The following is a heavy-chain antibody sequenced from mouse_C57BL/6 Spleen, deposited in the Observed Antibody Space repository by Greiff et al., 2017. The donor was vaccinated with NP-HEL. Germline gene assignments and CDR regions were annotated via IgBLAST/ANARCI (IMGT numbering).Heavy chain of an antibody. Sequence: SGPELVKPGASVKISCKASGYAFSSSWMNWVKQRPGKGLEWIGRIYPGDGDTNYNGKFKGKATLTADKSSSTAYMQLSSLTSEDSAVYFCARGIFSMAMDYWGQGTSVTVSS. V-gene: IGHV1-82*01. CDR3: ARGIFSMAMDY. CDR2: IYPGDGDT. J-gene: IGHJ4*01. CDR1: GYAFSSSW.